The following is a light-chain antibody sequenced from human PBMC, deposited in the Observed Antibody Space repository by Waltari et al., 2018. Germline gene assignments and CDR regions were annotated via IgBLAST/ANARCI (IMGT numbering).Light chain of an antibody. Sequence: EIVMTQAPATLSVSQGEIATLRCRANERISNNLAWYQQKPGRAPRLLIYRASTGATGIPARFSGSGSGTEFTLTIGSLQSEDFAVYYCQQYNSWPRTFGQGTKVEIK. J-gene: IGKJ1*01. CDR2: RAS. CDR3: QQYNSWPRT. V-gene: IGKV3-15*01. CDR1: ERISNN.